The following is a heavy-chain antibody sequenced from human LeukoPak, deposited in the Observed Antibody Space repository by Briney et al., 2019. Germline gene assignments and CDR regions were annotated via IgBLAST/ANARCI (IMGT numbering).Heavy chain of an antibody. CDR3: ARGLLVDSSGYYYYYYYYMDV. D-gene: IGHD3-22*01. J-gene: IGHJ6*03. CDR1: GYSISSSYY. V-gene: IGHV4-38-2*02. CDR2: IYYSGST. Sequence: SETLSLTCTVSGYSISSSYYWGWIRQPPGKGLEWIGSIYYSGSTYYNPSLRSRVTISVDTSKNQFSLKLSSVTAADTAVYYCARGLLVDSSGYYYYYYYYMDVWGKGTTVTVSS.